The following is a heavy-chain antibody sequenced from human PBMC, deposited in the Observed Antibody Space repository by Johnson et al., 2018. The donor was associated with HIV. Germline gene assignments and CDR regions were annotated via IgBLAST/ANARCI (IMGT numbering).Heavy chain of an antibody. V-gene: IGHV3-23*04. Sequence: VQLVESGGGLVQPGGSLRLSCGASAFTFSSNDMKWVRQAPGKGLEWVSPISGSDHSTYYADSVRGRFTISTDNAKNSLYLQMNSLRPEDTAVYYCVRGGQWGATDAFDVWGQGTMVTVSS. D-gene: IGHD6-19*01. CDR2: ISGSDHST. CDR1: AFTFSSND. CDR3: VRGGQWGATDAFDV. J-gene: IGHJ3*01.